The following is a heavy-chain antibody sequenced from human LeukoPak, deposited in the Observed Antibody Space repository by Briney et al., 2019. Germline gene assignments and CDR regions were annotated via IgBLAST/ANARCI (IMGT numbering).Heavy chain of an antibody. J-gene: IGHJ4*02. V-gene: IGHV1-18*01. CDR3: ATEGGWGPTDYGDYVY. CDR1: GYTFTNYG. D-gene: IGHD4-17*01. CDR2: ISTYKGNT. Sequence: GASVSVSCKASGYTFTNYGITWVRQAPGQGREWMGWISTYKGNTKYAEKFQGRVTLTTDTSTSTAYMELRSLRSDDTAVYYCATEGGWGPTDYGDYVYWGQGTLVTVSS.